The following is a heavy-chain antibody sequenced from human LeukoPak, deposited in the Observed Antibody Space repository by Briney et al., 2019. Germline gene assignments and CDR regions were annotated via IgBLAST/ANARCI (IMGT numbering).Heavy chain of an antibody. CDR1: GFTFSSYA. Sequence: GGSLRLSCAASGFTFSSYAMHWVRQAPGKGLEWVSAISGSGGSTYYADSAKGRFTISRDNSKNTLYLQMNSLRAEDTAVYYCASPSYDSSGYDDYWGQGTLVTVSS. V-gene: IGHV3-23*01. J-gene: IGHJ4*02. CDR3: ASPSYDSSGYDDY. CDR2: ISGSGGST. D-gene: IGHD3-22*01.